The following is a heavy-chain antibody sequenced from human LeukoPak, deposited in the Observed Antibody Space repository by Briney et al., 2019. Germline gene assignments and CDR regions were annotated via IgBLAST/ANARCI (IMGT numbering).Heavy chain of an antibody. Sequence: QPGRSLRLSCAASGFTFSSYAMHWVRQAPGKGLEWVAVISYDGSNKYYADSVKGRFTISRDNSKNTLYLQMNGLRAEDTAVYYCASVPTASGGGYFDYWGQGTLVTVSS. D-gene: IGHD3-16*01. CDR1: GFTFSSYA. V-gene: IGHV3-30-3*01. J-gene: IGHJ4*02. CDR3: ASVPTASGGGYFDY. CDR2: ISYDGSNK.